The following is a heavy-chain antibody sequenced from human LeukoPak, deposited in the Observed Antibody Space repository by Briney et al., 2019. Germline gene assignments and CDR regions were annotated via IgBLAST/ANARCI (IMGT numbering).Heavy chain of an antibody. CDR1: GGSITSSSYY. V-gene: IGHV4-39*01. J-gene: IGHJ4*02. D-gene: IGHD5-24*01. CDR2: IFHSGST. Sequence: SETLSLTCTVSGGSITSSSYYWVWIRQPPGKGLEWIGSIFHSGSTYYNASLKSRVTISVDTSRNQFSLKLSSVTAADTAVYYCAGRRDGYNEDFFDYWGQGTLVTVSS. CDR3: AGRRDGYNEDFFDY.